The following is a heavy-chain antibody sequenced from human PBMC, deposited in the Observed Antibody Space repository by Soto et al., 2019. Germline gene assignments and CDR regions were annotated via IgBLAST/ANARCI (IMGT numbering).Heavy chain of an antibody. CDR2: IDPVDSYA. Sequence: GESLKISCKGSGFSFTNYWISWVRQMPGKGLEWMGKIDPVDSYANYSPSFQGHVTFSVDTSISTAYLQWSSLKASDTAMYFCARSESRARKWFDTWGKGTLV. CDR1: GFSFTNYW. D-gene: IGHD3-3*01. J-gene: IGHJ5*02. CDR3: ARSESRARKWFDT. V-gene: IGHV5-10-1*01.